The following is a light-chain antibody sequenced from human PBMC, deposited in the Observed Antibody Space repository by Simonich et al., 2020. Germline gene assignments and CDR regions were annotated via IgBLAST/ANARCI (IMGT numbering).Light chain of an antibody. CDR3: QQYNSYSWT. J-gene: IGKJ1*01. CDR2: KAS. Sequence: DIQMTQSPSTLSASVGDRVTITCRASKSISSWLAWYQQKQGKAPKLLIYKASILESGVPSRFSGSGSGTEFTLTISSLQPDDFATYYCQQYNSYSWTFGQGTKVEI. V-gene: IGKV1-5*03. CDR1: KSISSW.